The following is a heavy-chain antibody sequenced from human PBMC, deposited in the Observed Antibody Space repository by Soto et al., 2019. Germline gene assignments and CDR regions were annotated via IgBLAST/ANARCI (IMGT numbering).Heavy chain of an antibody. CDR3: AKDRDIVVIPAPPPFDY. D-gene: IGHD2-2*01. CDR1: GFTFSSYA. V-gene: IGHV3-23*01. Sequence: PGGSLRLSCAASGFTFSSYAMSWVRQAPGKGLEWVSAISGSGGSTYYADSVKGRFTISRDNSKNTLYLQMNSLRAEDTAVYYCAKDRDIVVIPAPPPFDYWGQGTLVTVSS. J-gene: IGHJ4*02. CDR2: ISGSGGST.